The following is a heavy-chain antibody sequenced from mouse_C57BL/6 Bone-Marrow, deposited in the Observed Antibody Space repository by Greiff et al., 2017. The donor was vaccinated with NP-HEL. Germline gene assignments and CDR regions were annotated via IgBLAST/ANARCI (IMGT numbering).Heavy chain of an antibody. J-gene: IGHJ4*01. CDR3: AREGGLRRRTYAMDY. V-gene: IGHV5-16*01. CDR1: GFTFSDYY. CDR2: INHEGSST. D-gene: IGHD2-4*01. Sequence: EVKLVESEGGLVQPGSSMTLSCTTSGFTFSDYYMAWVRQVPEQGLDWVANINHEGSSTYYQDSLKSSFIMSRDNAKNILYLQMSSLKSEDTATYYCAREGGLRRRTYAMDYWGRGNSVTVSS.